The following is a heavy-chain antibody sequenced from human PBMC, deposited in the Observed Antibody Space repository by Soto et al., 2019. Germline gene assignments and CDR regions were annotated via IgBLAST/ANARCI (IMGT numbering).Heavy chain of an antibody. CDR2: IDQDGSKK. CDR3: AEGTTG. Sequence: EVQLVESGGGLVQPGGSLRLSCATAGFIFSSHWMFWVRQAPGKGLEWVANIDQDGSKKYYVDSVKGRFTISRDNGKNSLFLQMNTLVAEDTAVYYCAEGTTGWGQGTLVTVSS. D-gene: IGHD3-10*01. V-gene: IGHV3-7*03. CDR1: GFIFSSHW. J-gene: IGHJ4*02.